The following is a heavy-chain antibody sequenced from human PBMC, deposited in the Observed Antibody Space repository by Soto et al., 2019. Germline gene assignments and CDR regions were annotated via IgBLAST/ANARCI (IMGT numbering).Heavy chain of an antibody. Sequence: QITLKESGPALVKPTQTLTLTCTFSGFSLSTSGVGVGWIRQPPGKALEWLALLYWDDNKRYSPSLKSRLTITKDTSKTQVVLTLTNVDPVDTATYYCAHRRLLYGDYLESAFDIWGQGTVVTVSS. CDR1: GFSLSTSGVG. V-gene: IGHV2-5*02. D-gene: IGHD4-17*01. J-gene: IGHJ3*02. CDR3: AHRRLLYGDYLESAFDI. CDR2: LYWDDNK.